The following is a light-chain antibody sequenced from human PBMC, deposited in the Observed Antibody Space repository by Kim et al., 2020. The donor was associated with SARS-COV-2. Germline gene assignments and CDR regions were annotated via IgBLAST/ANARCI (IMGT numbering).Light chain of an antibody. J-gene: IGLJ2*01. CDR1: GGSIASNY. CDR3: QSYDSSNQV. CDR2: EDN. V-gene: IGLV6-57*03. Sequence: GKTLTVSGTRNGGSIASNYVQWYQQRPGSAPTTVIYEDNQRPSGVPDRFSGSIDSSSNSASLTISGLKTEDEADYYCQSYDSSNQVFGGGTQLTVL.